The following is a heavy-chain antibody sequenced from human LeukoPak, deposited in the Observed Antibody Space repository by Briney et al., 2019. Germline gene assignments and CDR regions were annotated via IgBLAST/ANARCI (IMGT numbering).Heavy chain of an antibody. CDR2: ISSDGNSI. CDR1: GFTFSSYS. D-gene: IGHD3-10*01. J-gene: IGHJ4*02. V-gene: IGHV3-74*01. Sequence: GGSLRLSCAASGFTFSSYSMNWVRQVPGKGLVWVARISSDGNSISYADSAKGRFSISRDNSKNTMYLQMNSLRAEDTAVYYCASASSATYYWALHYWGQGTLVTVSS. CDR3: ASASSATYYWALHY.